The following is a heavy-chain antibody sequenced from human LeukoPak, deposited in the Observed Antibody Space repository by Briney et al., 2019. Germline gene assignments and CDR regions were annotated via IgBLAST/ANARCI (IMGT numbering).Heavy chain of an antibody. CDR3: AHSGYDFGTSLPNFDY. CDR1: GFTFSSYA. J-gene: IGHJ4*02. Sequence: PGGSLRLSCAGSGFTFSSYAMSWVRQAPGKGLEWVSAISGSGGSTYYADSVKGRFTISRDNSKNTLYLQMNRLRPEDTAVYHCAHSGYDFGTSLPNFDYWGQGTLVTVSS. CDR2: ISGSGGST. D-gene: IGHD5-12*01. V-gene: IGHV3-23*01.